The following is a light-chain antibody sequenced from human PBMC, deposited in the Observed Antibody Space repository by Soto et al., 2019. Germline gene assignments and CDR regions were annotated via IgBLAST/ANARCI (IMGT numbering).Light chain of an antibody. CDR2: DVS. J-gene: IGLJ1*01. Sequence: QSALTQPASVSGSPGQSITISCTGTSSDVGGYNYVSWYQQHPGKAPKLMIYDVSNRPSGVSNRFSGSKSGNTASLTISGLQAEDEADYYCSSYSSSGTLVFGTGTK. V-gene: IGLV2-14*01. CDR1: SSDVGGYNY. CDR3: SSYSSSGTLV.